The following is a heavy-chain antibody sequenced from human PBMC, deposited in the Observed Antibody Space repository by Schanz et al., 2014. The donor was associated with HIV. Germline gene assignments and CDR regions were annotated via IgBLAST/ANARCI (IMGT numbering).Heavy chain of an antibody. CDR2: ITPDGSVT. D-gene: IGHD3-16*01. Sequence: EVQLEESGGGLVQPGGSLRLSCAASGFTFSDYAMSWVRQVPGKGLEWVSYITPDGSVTYADSVKGRFTASRDSSKNTLFLQMNSLRVEDTATYYCRVFMFTYDVWGQGTMVTVSS. CDR3: RVFMFTYDV. J-gene: IGHJ3*01. CDR1: GFTFSDYA. V-gene: IGHV3-23*04.